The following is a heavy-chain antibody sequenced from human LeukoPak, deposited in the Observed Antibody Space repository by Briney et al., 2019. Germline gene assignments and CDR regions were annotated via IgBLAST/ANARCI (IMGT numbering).Heavy chain of an antibody. J-gene: IGHJ3*02. CDR1: GFMFDEYA. Sequence: GGSLRLSCAASGFMFDEYAMHWVRRAPGKGLEWVSYISSSGSTIYYADSVKGRFTISRDNAKNSLYLQMNSLRAEDTAVYYCARGGGYFGAFDTWGQGTMVTVSS. CDR3: ARGGGYFGAFDT. D-gene: IGHD2-21*01. V-gene: IGHV3-11*01. CDR2: ISSSGSTI.